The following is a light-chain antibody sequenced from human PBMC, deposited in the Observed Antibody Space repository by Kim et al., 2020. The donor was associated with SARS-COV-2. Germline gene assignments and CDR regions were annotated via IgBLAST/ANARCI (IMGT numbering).Light chain of an antibody. CDR3: QKYNSAPP. V-gene: IGKV1-27*01. CDR1: QGISNY. CDR2: AAS. Sequence: DIQMTQSPSSLSASVGDRVTITCRASQGISNYLAWYQQKPGKVPKLLIYAASTLQSGVPSRFSGSGSGTDFTLTISSLQPEDVTTYYCQKYNSAPPFGGGTKVDIK. J-gene: IGKJ4*01.